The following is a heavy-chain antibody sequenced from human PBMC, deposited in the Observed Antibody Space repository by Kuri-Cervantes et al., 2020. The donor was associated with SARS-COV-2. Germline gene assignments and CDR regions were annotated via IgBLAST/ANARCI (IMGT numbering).Heavy chain of an antibody. J-gene: IGHJ4*02. CDR2: IYSDGST. CDR3: AKVGLSFDY. V-gene: IGHV3-53*01. CDR1: GFAVSSNY. D-gene: IGHD2/OR15-2a*01. Sequence: GESLKISCAASGFAVSSNYMSWVRQAPGKGLEWVSIIYSDGSTYYADSVKGRFTISRDNSKNTLYLQMNSLRAEDSALYYCAKVGLSFDYWGQGTLVTVSS.